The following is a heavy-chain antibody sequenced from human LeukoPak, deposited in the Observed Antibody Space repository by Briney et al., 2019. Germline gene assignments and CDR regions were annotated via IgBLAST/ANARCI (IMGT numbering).Heavy chain of an antibody. CDR2: IYYSGST. Sequence: SETLSLTCTVSGGSISDTSYYWGWIRQPPGKGLEWIGSIYYSGSTYYNPSLKSRVTIFVDTSKNQFSLKLSSVTAADTAVYYCARNFDYYGSGSYNWCDPWGQGTLVTVSS. V-gene: IGHV4-39*01. CDR3: ARNFDYYGSGSYNWCDP. J-gene: IGHJ5*02. CDR1: GGSISDTSYY. D-gene: IGHD3-10*01.